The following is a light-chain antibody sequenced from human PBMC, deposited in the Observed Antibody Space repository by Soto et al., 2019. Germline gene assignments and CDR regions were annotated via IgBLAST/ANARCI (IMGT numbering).Light chain of an antibody. CDR2: DAS. CDR3: QQRSNWPST. Sequence: EIVLTQSPATLSLSPGDRATLSCRASQSVSSYLAWYQQKPGQAPRLLIYDASNRATGIPARFSGSGSGTDFTLTITSLEHEDFAVYYCQQRSNWPSTFGGGNKVDIK. V-gene: IGKV3-11*01. CDR1: QSVSSY. J-gene: IGKJ4*01.